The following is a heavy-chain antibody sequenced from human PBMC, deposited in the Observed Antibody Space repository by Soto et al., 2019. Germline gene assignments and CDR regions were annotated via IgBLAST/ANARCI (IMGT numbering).Heavy chain of an antibody. J-gene: IGHJ3*02. V-gene: IGHV3-21*01. CDR3: ARDGVYYDSSGYYYITHAIDI. CDR1: GFTFSSYS. CDR2: ISSSSSYI. Sequence: GGSLRLSCAASGFTFSSYSMNWVRQAPGKGLEWVSSISSSSSYIYYADSVKGRFTISRDNAKNSLYLQMNSLRAEDTAVYYCARDGVYYDSSGYYYITHAIDIWGQGTMVTVSS. D-gene: IGHD3-22*01.